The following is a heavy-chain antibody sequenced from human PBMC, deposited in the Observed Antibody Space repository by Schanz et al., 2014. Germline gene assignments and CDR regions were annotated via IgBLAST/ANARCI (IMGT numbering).Heavy chain of an antibody. CDR3: AREQIMAAAGLVDY. CDR2: ISSGSSYA. J-gene: IGHJ4*01. D-gene: IGHD6-13*01. CDR1: GFTVSSNY. V-gene: IGHV3-11*05. Sequence: VRLVESGGGLVQPGGSLRLSCAVSGFTVSSNYMSWVRQAPGKGLEWVSDISSGSSYANYADSVKGRFTISRDNAKNSLYLQMNSLRAEDTAVYYCAREQIMAAAGLVDYWGHGTLVTVSS.